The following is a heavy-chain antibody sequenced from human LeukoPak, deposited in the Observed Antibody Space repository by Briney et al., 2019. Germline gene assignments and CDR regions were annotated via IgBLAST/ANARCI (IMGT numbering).Heavy chain of an antibody. CDR3: ARGIGYGSGSYYNPFDY. D-gene: IGHD3-10*01. J-gene: IGHJ4*02. CDR1: GGSFSGYY. V-gene: IGHV4-34*01. CDR2: INHSGST. Sequence: PSETLSLTCAVYGGSFSGYYWSWIRQPPGEGLEWIGEINHSGSTNYNPSLKSRVTISVDTSKNQFSLKLSSVTAADTAVYYCARGIGYGSGSYYNPFDYWGQGTLVTVSS.